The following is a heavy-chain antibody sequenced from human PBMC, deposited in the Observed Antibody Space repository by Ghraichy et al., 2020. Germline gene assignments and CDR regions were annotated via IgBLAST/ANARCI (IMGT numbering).Heavy chain of an antibody. CDR1: GFSLSTSGVG. CDR2: IYWNDDK. V-gene: IGHV2-5*01. Sequence: SGPTLVKPTQTLTLTCTFSGFSLSTSGVGVGWIRQPPGKALEWLALIYWNDDKRYSPSLKSRLTITKDTSKNQVVLTMTNMDPVDTATYYCAHSRVVATIPLYYFDYWGQGTLVTVSS. CDR3: AHSRVVATIPLYYFDY. J-gene: IGHJ4*02. D-gene: IGHD5-12*01.